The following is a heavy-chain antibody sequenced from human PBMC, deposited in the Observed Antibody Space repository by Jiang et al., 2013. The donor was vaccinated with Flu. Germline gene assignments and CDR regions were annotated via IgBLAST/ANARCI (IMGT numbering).Heavy chain of an antibody. V-gene: IGHV4-4*09. CDR3: ARGELGSDAFDI. CDR2: IYTSGST. CDR1: GGSISSYY. J-gene: IGHJ3*02. D-gene: IGHD7-27*01. Sequence: LLKPSETLSLTCTVSGGSISSYYWSWIRQPPGKGLEWIGYIYTSGSTNYNPSLKSRVTISVDTSKNQFSLKLSSVTAADTAVYYCARGELGSDAFDIWGQGTMVTVSS.